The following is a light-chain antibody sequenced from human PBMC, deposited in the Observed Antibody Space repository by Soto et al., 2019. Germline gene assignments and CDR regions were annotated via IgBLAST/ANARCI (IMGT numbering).Light chain of an antibody. V-gene: IGLV2-8*01. CDR2: EVT. CDR1: SGDIGTYNF. J-gene: IGLJ1*01. CDR3: SSYAGNNNYV. Sequence: QSAPTQPPSASGSPGQSVTISCTGTSGDIGTYNFVSWYQQHPGKAPKLMIYEVTKWPSGVPDRFSGSKSGNTASLTISGLQGEDEADYYCSSYAGNNNYVFGTGTKLTVL.